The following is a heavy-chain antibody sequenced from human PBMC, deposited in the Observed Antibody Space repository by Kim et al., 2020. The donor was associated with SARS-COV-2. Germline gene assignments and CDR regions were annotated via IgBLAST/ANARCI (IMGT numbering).Heavy chain of an antibody. Sequence: GGSLRLSCAASGFTFSSYTMNWVRQAPGKGLEWVSSISSSSSYIYYADSVKGRFTISRDNAKNSLYLQMNSLRAEDTAVYYCARDGALTTVTTRFDYWGQGTQVNGSS. CDR3: ARDGALTTVTTRFDY. V-gene: IGHV3-21*04. CDR1: GFTFSSYT. D-gene: IGHD4-4*01. J-gene: IGHJ4*02. CDR2: ISSSSSYI.